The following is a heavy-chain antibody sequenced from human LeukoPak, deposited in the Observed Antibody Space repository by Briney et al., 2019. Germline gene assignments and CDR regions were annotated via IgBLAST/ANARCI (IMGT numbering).Heavy chain of an antibody. V-gene: IGHV4-34*01. Sequence: KPSETLSLTCAVYGGSFSGYYWSWIRQPPGKGLEWIGEINHSGSTNYNPSLKSRVTISVDTSKNQFSLKLSSVTAADTAVYYCARGSEVYSSGWYRIDYWGQGTLVTVSS. CDR1: GGSFSGYY. CDR2: INHSGST. J-gene: IGHJ4*02. D-gene: IGHD6-19*01. CDR3: ARGSEVYSSGWYRIDY.